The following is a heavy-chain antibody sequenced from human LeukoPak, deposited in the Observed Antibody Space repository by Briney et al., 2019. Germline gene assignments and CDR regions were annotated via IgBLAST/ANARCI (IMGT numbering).Heavy chain of an antibody. J-gene: IGHJ4*02. CDR3: ARDLGYYFDY. CDR1: GGSISSSSYY. V-gene: IGHV4-39*07. CDR2: IYYSGST. D-gene: IGHD3-16*01. Sequence: PSETLSLTCTVSGGSISSSSYYWGWIRQPPGKGLEWIGSIYYSGSTNYNPSLKSRVTISVDTSKNQFSLKLSSVTAADTAVYYCARDLGYYFDYWGQGTLVTVSS.